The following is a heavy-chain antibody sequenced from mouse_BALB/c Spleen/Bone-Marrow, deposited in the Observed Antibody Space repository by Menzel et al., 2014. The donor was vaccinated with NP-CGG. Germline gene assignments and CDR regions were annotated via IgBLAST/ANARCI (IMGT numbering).Heavy chain of an antibody. CDR1: GFAFSSYD. CDR2: ISSGGGST. D-gene: IGHD4-1*01. Sequence: EVQGVESGGGLVKPGGSLKLSCAVSGFAFSSYDMSWVRQTPEKRLEWVAYISSGGGSTYYPDIVKGRFTISRDNAKNTLYLQMSSLKSEDTAMYYCARHKLGRWYVDVWGEGTTVTISS. V-gene: IGHV5-12-1*01. J-gene: IGHJ1*01. CDR3: ARHKLGRWYVDV.